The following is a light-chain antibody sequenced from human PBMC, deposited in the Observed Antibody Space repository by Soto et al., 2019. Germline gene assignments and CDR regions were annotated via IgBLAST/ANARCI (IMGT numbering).Light chain of an antibody. CDR1: STNIGKNT. V-gene: IGLV1-44*01. CDR2: SSN. Sequence: QSVLTQPPSASGTPGQRVTISCSGSSTNIGKNTVNWYQQLPGTAPKVLIYSSNQRPSGVPDRFSGSKSGASASLAISGLQSEDEADYYCAAWDDSLNGWVFGGGTKVTVL. CDR3: AAWDDSLNGWV. J-gene: IGLJ3*02.